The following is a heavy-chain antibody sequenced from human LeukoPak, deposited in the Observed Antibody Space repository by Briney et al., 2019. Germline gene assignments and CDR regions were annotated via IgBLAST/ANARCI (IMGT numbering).Heavy chain of an antibody. J-gene: IGHJ4*02. V-gene: IGHV3-74*01. CDR3: ARAVVVPADRMWDGDAFWFDY. D-gene: IGHD2-2*01. Sequence: GGSLRLSCAASGFTFSSYWMHWVRQAPGKGLVWVSRINSDGSSTSYADSVKGRFTISRDSAKNTLYLQMNSLRAEDTAVYYCARAVVVPADRMWDGDAFWFDYWGQGTLVTVSS. CDR1: GFTFSSYW. CDR2: INSDGSST.